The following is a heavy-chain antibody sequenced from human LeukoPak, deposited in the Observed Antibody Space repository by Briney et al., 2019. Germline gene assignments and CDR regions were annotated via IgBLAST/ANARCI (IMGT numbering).Heavy chain of an antibody. V-gene: IGHV4-34*01. J-gene: IGHJ5*02. CDR3: ARGRIAAAGSRGNWFDP. CDR2: INHSGST. D-gene: IGHD6-13*01. CDR1: GGSFSGYY. Sequence: SETLSLTCAVYGGSFSGYYWSWIRQPPGKGLEWIGEINHSGSTNYNPSLKSRVTISVDTSKNQSSLKLSSVTAADTAVYYCARGRIAAAGSRGNWFDPWGQGTLVTVSS.